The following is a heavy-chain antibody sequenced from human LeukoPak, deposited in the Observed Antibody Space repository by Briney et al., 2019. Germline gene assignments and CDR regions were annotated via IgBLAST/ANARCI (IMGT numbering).Heavy chain of an antibody. Sequence: SETLSLTCTVSGGPISSYYWSWIRQPPGKGLEWIGYIYYSGSTNYNPSLKSRVTISVDTSKNQFSLKLSSVTAADTAVYYCARDRRLRHYYYYGMDVWGQGTTVTVSS. V-gene: IGHV4-59*01. CDR3: ARDRRLRHYYYYGMDV. J-gene: IGHJ6*02. CDR2: IYYSGST. CDR1: GGPISSYY. D-gene: IGHD5-12*01.